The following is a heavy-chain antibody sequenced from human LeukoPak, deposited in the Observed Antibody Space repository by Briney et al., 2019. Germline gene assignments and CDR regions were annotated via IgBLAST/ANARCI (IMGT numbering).Heavy chain of an antibody. Sequence: PSETLSLTCAVYGGSFSGYYWSWIRQPPGKGLEWIGSIYYSGSTYYNPSLKSRVTISVDASKNQFSLKLSSVTAADTAVYYCARSYYSSSWPFDYWGQGTLVTVSS. V-gene: IGHV4-34*01. J-gene: IGHJ4*02. D-gene: IGHD6-13*01. CDR1: GGSFSGYY. CDR2: IYYSGST. CDR3: ARSYYSSSWPFDY.